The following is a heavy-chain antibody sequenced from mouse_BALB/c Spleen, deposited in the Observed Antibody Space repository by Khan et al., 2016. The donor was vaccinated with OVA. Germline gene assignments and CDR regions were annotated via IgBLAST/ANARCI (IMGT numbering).Heavy chain of an antibody. V-gene: IGHV3-2*02. D-gene: IGHD1-1*01. CDR1: GYSITSGYA. J-gene: IGHJ2*01. Sequence: EVQLVETGPGLVKPSQSLSLTCTVTGYSITSGYAWNWIRQFPGNKLEWMGYLSYSGVTSYTPSLKSRISITRDTSKNQCFLHFNSVTTEDTATYYCARGNDYGYYFDYWGQGTTLTVSS. CDR2: LSYSGVT. CDR3: ARGNDYGYYFDY.